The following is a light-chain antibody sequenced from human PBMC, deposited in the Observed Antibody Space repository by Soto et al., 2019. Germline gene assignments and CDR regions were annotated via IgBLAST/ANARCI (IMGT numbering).Light chain of an antibody. V-gene: IGKV3-20*01. CDR1: QSVSSSY. Sequence: EIVLTQSPDTLSLCPGERATLSCRASQSVSSSYLAWYQQTPGQAPRLLIYGTSNRATGIPDRFSGSGSGTDFTLTISRLEPEDFAVYYCQQYGNSRWTFGQGTKVE. CDR2: GTS. CDR3: QQYGNSRWT. J-gene: IGKJ1*01.